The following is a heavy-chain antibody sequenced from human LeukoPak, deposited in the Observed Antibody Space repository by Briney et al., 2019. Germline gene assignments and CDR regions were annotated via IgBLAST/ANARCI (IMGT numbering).Heavy chain of an antibody. V-gene: IGHV3-21*01. CDR3: AREEVRGVSD. CDR1: GFTFSSYS. D-gene: IGHD3-10*01. CDR2: ISSSSSYI. J-gene: IGHJ4*02. Sequence: GGSLRLSCAASGFTFSSYSMNWVRQAPGKGLEWVSSISSSSSYIYYADSVKGRFTIPRDNAKNSLYLQMNSLRAEDTAVYYCAREEVRGVSDWGQGTLVTVSS.